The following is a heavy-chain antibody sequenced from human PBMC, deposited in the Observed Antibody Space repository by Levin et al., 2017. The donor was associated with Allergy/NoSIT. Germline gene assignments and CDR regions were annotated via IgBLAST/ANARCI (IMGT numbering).Heavy chain of an antibody. CDR2: ISGSGGST. CDR1: GFTFSSYA. D-gene: IGHD3-3*01. Sequence: GESLKISCAASGFTFSSYAMSWVRQAPGKGLEWVSAISGSGGSTYYADSVKGRFTISRDNSKNTLYLQMNSLRAEDTAVYYCAKVSTIFVYDYWGQGTLVTVSS. CDR3: AKVSTIFVYDY. J-gene: IGHJ4*02. V-gene: IGHV3-23*01.